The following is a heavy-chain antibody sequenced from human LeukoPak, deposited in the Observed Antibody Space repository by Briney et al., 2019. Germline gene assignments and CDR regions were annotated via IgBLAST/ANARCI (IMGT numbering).Heavy chain of an antibody. CDR2: ISGSGGST. Sequence: PGGSLRLSCAASGFTFSSYAMSWVRQAPGKGLEWVSAISGSGGSTYYADSVKGRFTISRDNSKNTLYLQMSSLRAEDTAVYYCAKGADYYDSSGDLSLFDYWGQGTLVTVSS. CDR3: AKGADYYDSSGDLSLFDY. D-gene: IGHD3-22*01. J-gene: IGHJ4*02. CDR1: GFTFSSYA. V-gene: IGHV3-23*01.